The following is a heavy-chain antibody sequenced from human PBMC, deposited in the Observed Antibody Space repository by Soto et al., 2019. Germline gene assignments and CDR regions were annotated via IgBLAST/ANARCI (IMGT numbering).Heavy chain of an antibody. CDR2: IYYSGST. Sequence: SETLSLTCTVSGGSISSVCYYCTWIRQHPGEGLEWIGYIYYSGSTYYNPSLKSRVTISVDTSKNQFSLKLSSVTAADTAVYYCARVLGDYERSNYYGMDVWGQGTTVT. CDR3: ARVLGDYERSNYYGMDV. CDR1: GGSISSVCYY. D-gene: IGHD4-17*01. J-gene: IGHJ6*02. V-gene: IGHV4-31*03.